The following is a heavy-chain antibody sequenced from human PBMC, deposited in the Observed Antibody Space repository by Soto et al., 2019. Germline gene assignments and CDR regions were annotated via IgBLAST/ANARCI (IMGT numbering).Heavy chain of an antibody. Sequence: QVQLQQWGAGLLKSSETLSLTCAVYSESFSKYYWNWIRQSPGKGLEWLGEINQSGSTNYNPSPKSRVTIPIDAAKNQFSLKLNSVTAADTAMYYCARGYYYASGSAFPYWGQGTLVTVSS. J-gene: IGHJ4*02. CDR3: ARGYYYASGSAFPY. D-gene: IGHD3-10*01. CDR2: INQSGST. V-gene: IGHV4-34*01. CDR1: SESFSKYY.